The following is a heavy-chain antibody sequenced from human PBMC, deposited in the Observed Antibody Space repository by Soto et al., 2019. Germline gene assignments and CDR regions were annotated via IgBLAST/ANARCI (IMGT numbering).Heavy chain of an antibody. D-gene: IGHD2-21*02. V-gene: IGHV4-34*01. CDR2: INHSGST. CDR1: GGSFSGYY. CDR3: ARLVTRPKTKLPQYFYYGMDV. J-gene: IGHJ6*02. Sequence: SETLSLTCALYGGSFSGYYWSWIRQPPGKGLEWIGEINHSGSTNYNPSLKSRVTISVDTSKNQFSLKLSSVTAADTAVYYCARLVTRPKTKLPQYFYYGMDVCGEGPTVTVCS.